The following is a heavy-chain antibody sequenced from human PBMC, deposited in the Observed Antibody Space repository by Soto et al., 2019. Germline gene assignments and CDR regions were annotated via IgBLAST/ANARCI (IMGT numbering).Heavy chain of an antibody. D-gene: IGHD3-3*02. CDR2: ISYDGRNI. CDR3: ANSVWDSSFAASDY. J-gene: IGHJ4*02. CDR1: GFTFSSYG. V-gene: IGHV3-30*18. Sequence: QVQLVESGGGVVQPGRSLRLSCAASGFTFSSYGMHWVRQAPGKGLEWVAVISYDGRNIYYADSVKGRFTISRDNSKNTLYLQMNSRRAEETAVYYCANSVWDSSFAASDYWGQGTVVSVSS.